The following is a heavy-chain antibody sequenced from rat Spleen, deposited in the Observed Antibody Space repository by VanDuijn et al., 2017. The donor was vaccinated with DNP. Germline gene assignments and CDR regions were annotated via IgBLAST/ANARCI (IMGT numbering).Heavy chain of an antibody. CDR1: GFTFSSFP. J-gene: IGHJ2*01. CDR3: VRWNSGHFDY. CDR2: ISTSGGST. D-gene: IGHD4-3*01. V-gene: IGHV5-46*01. Sequence: EVQLVESGGGLVQPGRSMKLSCAASGFTFSSFPMAWVRQAPTKGLEWVATISTSGGSTYYRDSVKGRFTISRDNAKSTLYLQMNSLRSEDMATYYCVRWNSGHFDYWGQGVMVTVSS.